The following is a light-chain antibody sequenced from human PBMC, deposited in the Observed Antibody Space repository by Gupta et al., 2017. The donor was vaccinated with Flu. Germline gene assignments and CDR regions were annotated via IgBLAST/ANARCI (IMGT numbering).Light chain of an antibody. CDR2: GSS. CDR3: QSYDTSLSGWV. V-gene: IGLV1-40*01. J-gene: IGLJ3*02. CDR1: SSNIGAGYD. Sequence: QSVLTQPPSVSGAPGQRVTISCTGSSSNIGAGYDVHWYQQLPGTAPKVLIYGSSNRPSGVPERFFGSKSGMSASLAITGLQAEDEGDYYCQSYDTSLSGWVFGGGNKVTAL.